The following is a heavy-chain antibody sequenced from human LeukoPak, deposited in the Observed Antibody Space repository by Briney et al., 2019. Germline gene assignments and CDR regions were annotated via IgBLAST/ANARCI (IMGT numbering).Heavy chain of an antibody. CDR2: INSDGSWT. CDR1: GNYW. V-gene: IGHV3-74*01. J-gene: IGHJ4*02. D-gene: IGHD2/OR15-2a*01. CDR3: VSFYETY. Sequence: GGSLRLSCAASGNYWMHWVRQAPGKGLVWVSQINSDGSWTSYADSVKGRFTISKDNAKNTVYLQMSSLRAEDTAVYYCVSFYETYWGRGALVTVSS.